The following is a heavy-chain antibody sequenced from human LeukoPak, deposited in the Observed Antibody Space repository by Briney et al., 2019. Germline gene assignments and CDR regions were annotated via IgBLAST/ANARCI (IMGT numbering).Heavy chain of an antibody. J-gene: IGHJ5*02. D-gene: IGHD6-19*01. CDR3: ARDYGEWLVPSS. CDR1: GGSFSTYF. CDR2: IRQSGGT. Sequence: PSETVSLTCAVYGGSFSTYFWSWMRQAPGKGLEWIGEIRQSGGTNYNPSLKSRLTISVDTSKNQFSLKLNSVTAADTAVYYCARDYGEWLVPSSWGQGTVVTVSS. V-gene: IGHV4-34*01.